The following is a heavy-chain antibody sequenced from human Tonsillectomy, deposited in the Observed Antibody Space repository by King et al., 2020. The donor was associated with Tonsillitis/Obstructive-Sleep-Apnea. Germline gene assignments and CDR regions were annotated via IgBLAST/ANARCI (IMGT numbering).Heavy chain of an antibody. CDR3: ARDHCSSTSCYGNYYYMDV. D-gene: IGHD2-2*01. J-gene: IGHJ6*03. V-gene: IGHV4-59*01. CDR2: IFYSGST. Sequence: VQLQESGPGLVKPSETLSLTCTVSGGSISSYYWSWIRQPPGKGLKWIGYIFYSGSTNYNPSLESRVTISVDTSQNQFSLKLSSVTASDTAVYYCARDHCSSTSCYGNYYYMDVWGKGTTVTVSS. CDR1: GGSISSYY.